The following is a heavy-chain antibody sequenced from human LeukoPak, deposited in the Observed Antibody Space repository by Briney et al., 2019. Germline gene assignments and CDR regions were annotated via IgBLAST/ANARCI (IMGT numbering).Heavy chain of an antibody. V-gene: IGHV3-33*01. D-gene: IGHD2/OR15-2a*01. CDR3: ASLYGHDAFDI. J-gene: IGHJ3*02. CDR1: GFTFSSYG. CDR2: IWYDGSNK. Sequence: GGSLRLSCAASGFTFSSYGMHWVRQAPGKGLEWVAVIWYDGSNKYYADSVKGRFTISRDNSKNMLYLQMNSLRAEDTAVYYCASLYGHDAFDIWGQGTMVTVSS.